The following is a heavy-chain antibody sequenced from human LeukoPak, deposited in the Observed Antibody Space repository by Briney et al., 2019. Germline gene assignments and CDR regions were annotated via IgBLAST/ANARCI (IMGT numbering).Heavy chain of an antibody. Sequence: GGSLTLSCAASGFTFSSYWMSWVRQAPGKGLEWVATIKYDGSDKYYVDSVRGRFTISRDNAKNSLYLQMNSLRAEDTAVYYCARDKEPFNYWGQGTLVTVSS. D-gene: IGHD1-14*01. CDR2: IKYDGSDK. CDR3: ARDKEPFNY. V-gene: IGHV3-7*01. J-gene: IGHJ4*02. CDR1: GFTFSSYW.